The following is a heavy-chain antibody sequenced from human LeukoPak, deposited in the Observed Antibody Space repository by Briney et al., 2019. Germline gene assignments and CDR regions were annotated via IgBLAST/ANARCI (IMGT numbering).Heavy chain of an antibody. CDR2: ISWNSGSI. CDR3: AKAARVVE. D-gene: IGHD2-15*01. Sequence: GGSLRLSCAASGFTFSSYSMNWVRQAPGKGLEWVSGISWNSGSIGYADSVKGRFTISRDNAKNSLYLQMNSLRAEDTALYYCAKAARVVEWGQGTLVTVSS. J-gene: IGHJ4*02. CDR1: GFTFSSYS. V-gene: IGHV3-9*01.